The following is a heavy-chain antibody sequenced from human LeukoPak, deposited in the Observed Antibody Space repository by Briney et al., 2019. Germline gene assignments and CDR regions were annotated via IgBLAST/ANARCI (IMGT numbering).Heavy chain of an antibody. Sequence: PGGSLRLSCAASGFMFSAYAMTWVRQAPGKGLEWVAVISGSGETTYYADSVKGRFTISRDNSKNTLYLQMNSLRAEDTAVYYCARISRGYYLRTKLNHYYYYMDVWGKGTTVTVSS. V-gene: IGHV3-23*01. CDR2: ISGSGETT. D-gene: IGHD3-22*01. CDR3: ARISRGYYLRTKLNHYYYYMDV. J-gene: IGHJ6*03. CDR1: GFMFSAYA.